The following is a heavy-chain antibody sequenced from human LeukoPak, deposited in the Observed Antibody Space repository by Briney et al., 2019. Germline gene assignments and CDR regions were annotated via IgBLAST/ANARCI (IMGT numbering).Heavy chain of an antibody. CDR3: ARGGDRSFDY. CDR2: IYHSGST. Sequence: SETLSLTCTVSGYSISSGYYWGWSRQPPGKGLEWIGSIYHSGSTYYNPSLKSRVTISVDKAKNQFSLNLNSVTAADTAVYYCARGGDRSFDYWGQGTLVTVSS. J-gene: IGHJ4*02. V-gene: IGHV4-38-2*02. D-gene: IGHD3-10*01. CDR1: GYSISSGYY.